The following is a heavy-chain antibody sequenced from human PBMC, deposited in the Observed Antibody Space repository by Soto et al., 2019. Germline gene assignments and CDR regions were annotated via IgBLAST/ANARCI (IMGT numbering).Heavy chain of an antibody. CDR1: GASVRSGGHY. CDR3: AGGGDS. J-gene: IGHJ4*02. D-gene: IGHD3-10*01. Sequence: SETLLTCTVSGASVRSGGHYWSWIRQYPGQGLEWIGYIHNSESTSYNPSLESRVFISLDTSRNQFSLKLKSVTAADTAVYYCAGGGDSWSQGTLVTVSS. V-gene: IGHV4-31*03. CDR2: IHNSEST.